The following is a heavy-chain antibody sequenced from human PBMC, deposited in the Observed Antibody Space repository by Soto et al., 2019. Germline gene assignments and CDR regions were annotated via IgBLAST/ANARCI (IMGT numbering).Heavy chain of an antibody. CDR2: IYYSGIT. D-gene: IGHD3-22*01. J-gene: IGHJ4*02. CDR1: GPSIGIVY. V-gene: IGHV4-59*01. Sequence: SETLSLTCPLSGPSIGIVYWRWIRQPPGNGLEWIGYIYYSGITNYNPALKSRVTISVDTSKNQFSLKLSSVTAADTAVYYCARGPTYYYDSSGYYLFDYWGQGTLVAV. CDR3: ARGPTYYYDSSGYYLFDY.